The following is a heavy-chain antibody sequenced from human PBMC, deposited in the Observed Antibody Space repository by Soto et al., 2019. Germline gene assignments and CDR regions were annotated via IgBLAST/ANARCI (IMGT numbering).Heavy chain of an antibody. J-gene: IGHJ4*01. CDR3: ARSPEYYFNY. CDR1: GGSIGSGGYY. Sequence: SLTCTVSGGSIGSGGYYWSWIRQRPGKGLEWIGYIYYSGITYYNPSLKSRVTISVDTSKNQFSLKLSSVTAADTAVYYCARSPEYYFNYGGQGTMVTVSS. CDR2: IYYSGIT. V-gene: IGHV4-31*03.